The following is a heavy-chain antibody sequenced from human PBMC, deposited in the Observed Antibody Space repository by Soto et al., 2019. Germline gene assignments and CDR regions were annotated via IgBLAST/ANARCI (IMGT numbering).Heavy chain of an antibody. CDR1: GFTFTSCG. CDR3: VRGSYHDFWSGYTFDY. D-gene: IGHD3-3*01. CDR2: VSGSGTSA. Sequence: EVQLLESGGGLVQPGGSLRLSCAASGFTFTSCGMSWVRQAPGKGLEWVSTVSGSGTSAYYADSVRGRFTISRDNSETTLYLQMNSLKTEDTALYYCVRGSYHDFWSGYTFDYWGQGTLVTVSS. V-gene: IGHV3-23*01. J-gene: IGHJ4*02.